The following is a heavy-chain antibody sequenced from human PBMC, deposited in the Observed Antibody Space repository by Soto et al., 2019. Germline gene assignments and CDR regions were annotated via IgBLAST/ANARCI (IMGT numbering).Heavy chain of an antibody. V-gene: IGHV4-59*08. CDR2: IYYSGST. D-gene: IGHD2-15*01. Sequence: SETLSLTCTVSGGSISSYYWSWIRQPPGKGLEWIGYIYYSGSTNYNPSLKSRVTISVDTSKNQSSLKLSSVTAADTAVYYCARHAHCSGGSCYSAFDYWGQGTLVTV. J-gene: IGHJ4*02. CDR1: GGSISSYY. CDR3: ARHAHCSGGSCYSAFDY.